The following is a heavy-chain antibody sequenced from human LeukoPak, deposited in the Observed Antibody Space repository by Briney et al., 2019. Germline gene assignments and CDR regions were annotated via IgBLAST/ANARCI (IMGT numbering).Heavy chain of an antibody. Sequence: SETLSLTCAVYVGSFSGYSWTWIRQPPGKGLEWIGEINHSGSTNYNPSLKSRVTISVDTSKNQFSLKLSSVTAADTAVYYCARQQLSQLYYFDYWGQGTLVTVSS. V-gene: IGHV4-34*01. CDR1: VGSFSGYS. D-gene: IGHD6-13*01. CDR3: ARQQLSQLYYFDY. J-gene: IGHJ4*02. CDR2: INHSGST.